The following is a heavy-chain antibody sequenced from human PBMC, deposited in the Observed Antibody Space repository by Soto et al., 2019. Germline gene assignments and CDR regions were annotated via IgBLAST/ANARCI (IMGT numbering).Heavy chain of an antibody. CDR2: IYYSDNT. CDR1: GASITRCY. V-gene: IGHV4-59*01. J-gene: IGHJ4*02. D-gene: IGHD6-13*01. Sequence: PXXTRSLARPISGASITRCYRGSQAPPPQEGLEWIGYIYYSDNTNYNPSLNNRVTMSLDTSKNQFSLNLRSVTAAETAVYYCARSLTLRSAPTSAAAGRWGQGTLLTSPQ. CDR3: ARSLTLRSAPTSAAAGR.